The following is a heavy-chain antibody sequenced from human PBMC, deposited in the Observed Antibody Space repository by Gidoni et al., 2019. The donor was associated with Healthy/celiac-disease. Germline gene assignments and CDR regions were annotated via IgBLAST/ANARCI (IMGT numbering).Heavy chain of an antibody. CDR3: AKESYYYYGMDV. V-gene: IGHV3-9*01. J-gene: IGHJ6*02. Sequence: RFTISRDNAKNSLYLQMNSRRAEDTALYYCAKESYYYYGMDVWGQGTTVTVSS.